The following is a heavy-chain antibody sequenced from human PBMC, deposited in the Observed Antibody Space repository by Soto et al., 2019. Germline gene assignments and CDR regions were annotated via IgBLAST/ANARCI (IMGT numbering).Heavy chain of an antibody. J-gene: IGHJ2*01. Sequence: PSETLSLTCTLSGGSISSGDYYWSCIRQHPAKGLEWIWYSYYSASTYYNPSLKSRVTISVYTSKNLFSLKLSSVTAADTAVYYCARALGCTNGVCYSGFGELLQHYWYFDLWGRGTLVAVS. CDR3: ARALGCTNGVCYSGFGELLQHYWYFDL. D-gene: IGHD2-8*01. V-gene: IGHV4-30-4*01. CDR2: SYYSAST. CDR1: GGSISSGDYY.